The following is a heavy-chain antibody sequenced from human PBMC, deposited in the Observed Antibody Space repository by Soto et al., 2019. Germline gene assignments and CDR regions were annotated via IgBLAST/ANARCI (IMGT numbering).Heavy chain of an antibody. CDR3: ARVVIVPAARGHYNYFYMDV. CDR1: GGSISGYY. V-gene: IGHV4-59*08. D-gene: IGHD2-2*01. CDR2: IYSSGSP. J-gene: IGHJ6*03. Sequence: QVQLQESGPGLVKPSETLSLTCTVSGGSISGYYWSWIRQPPGKGLEWIGYIYSSGSPNYNPSLKGRAAISVDTSENQTSLRLSSVTAADTAVYYCARVVIVPAARGHYNYFYMDVWGKGTPVTVSS.